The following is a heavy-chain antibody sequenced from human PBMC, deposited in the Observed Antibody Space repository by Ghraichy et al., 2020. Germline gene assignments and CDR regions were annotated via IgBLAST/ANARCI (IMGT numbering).Heavy chain of an antibody. D-gene: IGHD3-3*01. CDR2: TSGDGGTT. Sequence: GGSLRLSCAASGFTFDDHAIHWVRQAPGKGLEWVSLTSGDGGTTYYADSVKGRFTVSRDNSKNSLYLQMNSLRTEDTALYYCATSFGVVNTFAYWGQGTLVTVSS. CDR3: ATSFGVVNTFAY. V-gene: IGHV3-43*02. J-gene: IGHJ4*02. CDR1: GFTFDDHA.